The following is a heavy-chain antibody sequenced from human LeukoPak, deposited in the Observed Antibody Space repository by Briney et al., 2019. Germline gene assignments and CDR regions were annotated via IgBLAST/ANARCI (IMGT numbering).Heavy chain of an antibody. CDR3: ARGRRSSWYAGYYGMDV. J-gene: IGHJ6*02. Sequence: SETLSLTCTVSGGSISSYYWSWIRQPAGKGLEWIGEINHSGSTNYNPSLKSRVTISVDTSKNQFSLKLSSVTAADTAVYYCARGRRSSWYAGYYGMDVWGQGTTVTVSS. V-gene: IGHV4-34*01. CDR2: INHSGST. CDR1: GGSISSYY. D-gene: IGHD6-13*01.